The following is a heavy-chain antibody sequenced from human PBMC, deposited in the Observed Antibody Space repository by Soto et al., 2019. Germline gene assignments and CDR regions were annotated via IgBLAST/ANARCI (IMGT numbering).Heavy chain of an antibody. Sequence: QVQLQESGPGLVKPSQTLSLTCTVSGGSISSGGYYWSWIRQHPGKGLEWIRYIYYSGSTYYNPSLQSLVTMSVDISHNHISLKLSSVTAVHTAVYYSVQILTCYFVGFAPWGQGTLLTVSS. D-gene: IGHD3-9*01. CDR1: GGSISSGGYY. V-gene: IGHV4-31*01. CDR2: IYYSGST. J-gene: IGHJ5*02. CDR3: VQILTCYFVGFAP.